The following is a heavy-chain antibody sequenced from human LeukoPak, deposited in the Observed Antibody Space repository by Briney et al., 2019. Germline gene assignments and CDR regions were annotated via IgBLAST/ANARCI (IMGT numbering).Heavy chain of an antibody. Sequence: SETLSLTCTVSGGSFSSYYWNWIRQPPGKGLEWIGYVYYSGSTNYNPSLKSRVTISVDTSKNQFSLKLSSVTAADTAVYYCARVLRLGEFLGWFDPWGQGTLVTVSS. D-gene: IGHD3-16*01. V-gene: IGHV4-59*01. CDR1: GGSFSSYY. CDR3: ARVLRLGEFLGWFDP. J-gene: IGHJ5*02. CDR2: VYYSGST.